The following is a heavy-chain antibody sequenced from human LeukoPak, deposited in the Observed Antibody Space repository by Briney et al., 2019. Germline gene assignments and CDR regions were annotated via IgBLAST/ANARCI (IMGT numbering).Heavy chain of an antibody. J-gene: IGHJ4*02. Sequence: GGSLRLSCAASGFTFSSYSMNWVRQAPGKGLEWVSSISSSSSYIYYADSVKGRFTISRDNAKNSLYLQMNSLRGEDAAVYYCARGGYSSSWIFDYWGEGTLVTVSS. CDR1: GFTFSSYS. V-gene: IGHV3-21*01. CDR3: ARGGYSSSWIFDY. CDR2: ISSSSSYI. D-gene: IGHD6-13*01.